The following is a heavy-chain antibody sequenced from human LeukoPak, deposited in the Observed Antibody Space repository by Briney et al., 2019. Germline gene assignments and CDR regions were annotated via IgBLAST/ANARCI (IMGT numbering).Heavy chain of an antibody. Sequence: GGSLRLSYAASGFTFSSNAMSWVRQAPGKGLEWVSAISGSGGSTYYADSVKGRFTISRDNSKNTLYLQMNSLRAEDTAVYYCAKDLLAAAGIRYYGMDVWGQGTTVTVSS. D-gene: IGHD6-13*01. CDR3: AKDLLAAAGIRYYGMDV. CDR2: ISGSGGST. V-gene: IGHV3-23*01. J-gene: IGHJ6*02. CDR1: GFTFSSNA.